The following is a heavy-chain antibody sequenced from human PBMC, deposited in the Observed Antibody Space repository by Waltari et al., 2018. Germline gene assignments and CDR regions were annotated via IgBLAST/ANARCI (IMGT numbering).Heavy chain of an antibody. CDR3: ARLYDFWSGYPD. CDR2: INHSGST. V-gene: IGHV4-34*01. CDR1: GGSFSGYY. Sequence: QVQLQQWGAGLLKPSETLSLTCAVYGGSFSGYYWSWIRQPPGKGLEWIGEINHSGSTNYNPSLKSRVTISVDTSKNQFSLKLSSVTAADTAVYYCARLYDFWSGYPDWGQGTLVTVSS. D-gene: IGHD3-3*01. J-gene: IGHJ4*02.